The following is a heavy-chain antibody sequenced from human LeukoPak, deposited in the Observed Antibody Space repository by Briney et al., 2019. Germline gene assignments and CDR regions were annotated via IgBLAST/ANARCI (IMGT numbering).Heavy chain of an antibody. D-gene: IGHD3-10*01. CDR1: GFTFSNYA. CDR3: ARDPDGSGKDY. V-gene: IGHV3-23*01. CDR2: ILGSGGST. Sequence: PGGSLRLSCAASGFTFSNYAMSWVRQAPGKGLEWVSAILGSGGSTYYADSVKGRFTISRDNAKNSLYLQMDSLRAEDTAVYYCARDPDGSGKDYWGQGTLVTVSS. J-gene: IGHJ4*02.